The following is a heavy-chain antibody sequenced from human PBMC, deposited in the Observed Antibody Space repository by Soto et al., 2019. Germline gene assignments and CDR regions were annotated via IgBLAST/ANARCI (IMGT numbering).Heavy chain of an antibody. CDR1: GYLFTSSD. CDR3: TRSLSGFGGYELDL. J-gene: IGHJ4*02. Sequence: GASVKVSCKASGYLFTSSDINWVRQATGQGLEWMGWLNPTTGNTGYAQNFQGRVTMTGNTSISTAYMELSSLKSEDTAMYYCTRSLSGFGGYELDLWGQGTQVTVS. V-gene: IGHV1-8*01. D-gene: IGHD5-12*01. CDR2: LNPTTGNT.